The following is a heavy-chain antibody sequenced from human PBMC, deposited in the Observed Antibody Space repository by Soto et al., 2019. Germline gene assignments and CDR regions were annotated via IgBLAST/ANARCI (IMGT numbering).Heavy chain of an antibody. Sequence: QVQLQQWGAGLLKPSETLSLTCAVYGGSFSGYYWSWIRQPPGKGLEWIGEINHSGSTNYNPSPKSRVTISVDTSKNQFSLKLSSVTAADTAVYYCARFVVRGVKTLARTKYYFDYWGQGTLVTVSS. CDR2: INHSGST. V-gene: IGHV4-34*01. D-gene: IGHD3-10*01. CDR1: GGSFSGYY. J-gene: IGHJ4*02. CDR3: ARFVVRGVKTLARTKYYFDY.